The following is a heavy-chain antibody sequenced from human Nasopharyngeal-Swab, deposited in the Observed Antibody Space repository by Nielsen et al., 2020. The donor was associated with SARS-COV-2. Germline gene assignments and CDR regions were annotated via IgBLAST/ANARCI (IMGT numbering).Heavy chain of an antibody. Sequence: SETLSLTCAISGESVSSNSAAWNWSRQSPSRGLEWLERTYYRSKWYNDYAVSVKSRITISPDTSKNQFSLQLNSVTPEDTALYYCAREVTGWSTRFDPWGQGTLVTVSS. CDR2: TYYRSKWYN. CDR3: AREVTGWSTRFDP. CDR1: GESVSSNSAA. V-gene: IGHV6-1*01. J-gene: IGHJ5*02. D-gene: IGHD6-19*01.